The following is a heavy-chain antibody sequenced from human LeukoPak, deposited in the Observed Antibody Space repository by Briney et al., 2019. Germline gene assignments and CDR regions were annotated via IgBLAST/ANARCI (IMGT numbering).Heavy chain of an antibody. J-gene: IGHJ6*03. CDR3: ARARYCSSTSCPYNYYMDV. V-gene: IGHV1-2*02. CDR2: INPNSGGT. Sequence: SVKVSCKASGYTFTGYYMHWVRQAPGQGLEWMGWINPNSGGTNYAQKFQGRVTMTRDTSISTAYMELSRLRSDDTAVYYCARARYCSSTSCPYNYYMDVWGQGTTVTVSS. D-gene: IGHD2-2*01. CDR1: GYTFTGYY.